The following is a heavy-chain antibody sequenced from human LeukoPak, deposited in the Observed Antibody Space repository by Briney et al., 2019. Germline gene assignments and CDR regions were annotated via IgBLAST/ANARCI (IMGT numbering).Heavy chain of an antibody. CDR1: GFTFSSYA. CDR2: ISGSGGST. Sequence: SGGSLRLSCAASGFTFSSYAMSWVPQAPGKGLEWVSAISGSGGSTYYADSVKGRFTISRDNSKNTLYLQMNSLRAEDTAVYYCAKGILWFGESDFGGQGTLVTVSS. V-gene: IGHV3-23*01. D-gene: IGHD3-10*01. CDR3: AKGILWFGESDF. J-gene: IGHJ4*02.